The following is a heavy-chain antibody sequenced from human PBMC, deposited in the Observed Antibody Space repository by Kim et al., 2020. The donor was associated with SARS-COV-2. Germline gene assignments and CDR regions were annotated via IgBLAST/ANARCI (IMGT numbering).Heavy chain of an antibody. D-gene: IGHD3-3*02. J-gene: IGHJ3*02. CDR3: ARPVSKPKEAFDI. V-gene: IGHV4-34*01. Sequence: YNPSIKSRVTISVDTSKNQFSLELGSVTAADTAVYYCARPVSKPKEAFDIWGQGTMVTVSS.